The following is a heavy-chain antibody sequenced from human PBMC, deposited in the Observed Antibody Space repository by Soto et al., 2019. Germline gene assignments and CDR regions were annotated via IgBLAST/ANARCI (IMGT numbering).Heavy chain of an antibody. Sequence: ASVKVSCKASGYTFTSYYMHWVRQAPGQGLEWMGIINPSGGSTSYAQKFQGRVTMTRDTSTSTVYMELSSLRSEDTAVYYCARGGMITFGGVIVPADYWGQGTLVTVSS. J-gene: IGHJ4*02. CDR1: GYTFTSYY. CDR2: INPSGGST. V-gene: IGHV1-46*01. D-gene: IGHD3-16*02. CDR3: ARGGMITFGGVIVPADY.